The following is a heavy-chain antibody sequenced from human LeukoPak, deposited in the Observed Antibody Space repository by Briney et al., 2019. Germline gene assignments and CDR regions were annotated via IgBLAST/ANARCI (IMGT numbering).Heavy chain of an antibody. J-gene: IGHJ6*02. CDR3: AKGISGVVVVPAAKSYYYYGMDV. CDR1: GFTVSSNY. V-gene: IGHV3-23*01. D-gene: IGHD2-2*01. CDR2: ISGSGGST. Sequence: QSGGSLRLSCAASGFTVSSNYMSWVRQAPGKGLEWVSAISGSGGSTYYADSVKGRFTISRDNSKNTLYLQMNSLRAEDTAVYYCAKGISGVVVVPAAKSYYYYGMDVWGQGTTVTVSS.